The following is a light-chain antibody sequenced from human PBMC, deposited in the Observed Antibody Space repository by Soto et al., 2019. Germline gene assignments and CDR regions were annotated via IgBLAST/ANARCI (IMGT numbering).Light chain of an antibody. Sequence: QSALTHPASVSGSPGQSITISCTGTSSDVGGYNYVSWYQQHPGKAPKLMIYDVSNRPSGVSNRFSGSKSGNTASLTISGLQAEDEADYYCSSYTSSSTLCVFGPGTKLTVL. CDR1: SSDVGGYNY. CDR3: SSYTSSSTLCV. CDR2: DVS. V-gene: IGLV2-14*01. J-gene: IGLJ1*01.